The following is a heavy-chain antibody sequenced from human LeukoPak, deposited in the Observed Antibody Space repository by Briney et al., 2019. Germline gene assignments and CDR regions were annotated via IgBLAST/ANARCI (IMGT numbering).Heavy chain of an antibody. CDR1: GFTFTDYA. V-gene: IGHV3-23*01. J-gene: IGHJ4*02. D-gene: IGHD3-9*01. Sequence: GGSLRLSCVASGFTFTDYAMSWVRQAPGKGLEWVSAITGSDGSSYYADSVKGRFTTSRDNSKNTLYLQVNSLRAEDTAVYYCAKWGDYDILTGYYVPDYWGQGTLVTVSS. CDR2: ITGSDGSS. CDR3: AKWGDYDILTGYYVPDY.